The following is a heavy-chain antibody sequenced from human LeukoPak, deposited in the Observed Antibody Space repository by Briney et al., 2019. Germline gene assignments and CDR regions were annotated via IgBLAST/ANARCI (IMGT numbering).Heavy chain of an antibody. CDR2: IYTGGST. J-gene: IGHJ4*02. V-gene: IGHV4-4*07. D-gene: IGHD5-12*01. CDR1: GGSISSYY. CDR3: AREPTSGREPTSGRPLDY. Sequence: PSETLSLTCTVSGGSISSYYWSWIRQPAGKGLEWIGRIYTGGSTNYNPSLKSRVTMSLDTSKNHFSLNLTSVTAADTAVYYCAREPTSGREPTSGRPLDYWGQGTLVTVSS.